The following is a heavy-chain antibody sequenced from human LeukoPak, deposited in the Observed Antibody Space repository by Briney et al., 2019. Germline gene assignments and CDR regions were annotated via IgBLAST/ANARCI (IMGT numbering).Heavy chain of an antibody. CDR1: GGSISSGGYY. J-gene: IGHJ4*02. CDR2: IYYSGST. CDR3: ARGLVRGVIDY. V-gene: IGHV4-31*03. Sequence: SETLSLTCTVSGGSISSGGYYWSWIRQHPGKGLEWIGYIYYSGSTYYNPSLKSRVTISVDTSKNQFSLKLSSVTAADTAVYYCARGLVRGVIDYWGQGTLVTISP. D-gene: IGHD3-10*01.